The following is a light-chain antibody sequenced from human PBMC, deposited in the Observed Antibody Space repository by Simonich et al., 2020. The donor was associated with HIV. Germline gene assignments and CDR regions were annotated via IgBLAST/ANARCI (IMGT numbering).Light chain of an antibody. V-gene: IGKV1-5*03. CDR3: QHYNSFPVT. CDR1: QSINNW. Sequence: DIQMTQSPSTLSASVGDRVTITCRASQSINNWLAWYQQRPGRAPKLLIYQASSLETGVPSRFSGSGSGTDFTLTISSLQPDDFATYYCQHYNSFPVTFGQGTRLEIK. J-gene: IGKJ5*01. CDR2: QAS.